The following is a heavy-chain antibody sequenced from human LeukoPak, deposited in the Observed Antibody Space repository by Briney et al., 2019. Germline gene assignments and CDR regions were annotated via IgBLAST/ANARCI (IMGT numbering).Heavy chain of an antibody. CDR2: IYHSGST. CDR1: GGSFSAYY. J-gene: IGHJ3*02. CDR3: ARPIAGAGMHAFDI. D-gene: IGHD6-13*01. V-gene: IGHV4-34*01. Sequence: SETLSLTCGVCGGSFSAYYWSWIRQPPGKGREWSGEIYHSGSTNYNPSLKSRVTISVDTSKNQFSLKLSSVTAADTAVYYCARPIAGAGMHAFDIWGQGTMVTVSS.